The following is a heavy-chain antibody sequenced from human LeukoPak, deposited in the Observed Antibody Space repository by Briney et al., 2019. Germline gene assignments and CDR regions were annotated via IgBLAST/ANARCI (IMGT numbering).Heavy chain of an antibody. Sequence: PSQTLSLTCTVSGGSISSGDYYWSWIRQPPGKGLEWIGYIYYSGSTYYNPSLKSRVTISVDTSKNQFSLKLSSVTAADTAVYYCARQDYDSSGYDDYWGQGTLVTVSS. CDR2: IYYSGST. J-gene: IGHJ4*02. D-gene: IGHD3-22*01. CDR1: GGSISSGDYY. CDR3: ARQDYDSSGYDDY. V-gene: IGHV4-30-4*01.